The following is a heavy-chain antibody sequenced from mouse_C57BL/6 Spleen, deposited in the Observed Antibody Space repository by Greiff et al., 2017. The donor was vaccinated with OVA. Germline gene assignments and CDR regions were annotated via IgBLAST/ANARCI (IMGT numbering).Heavy chain of an antibody. J-gene: IGHJ2*01. V-gene: IGHV1-64*01. D-gene: IGHD1-1*01. CDR2: IHPNSGST. CDR1: GYTFTSYW. Sequence: QVQLKQSGAELVKPGASVKLSCKASGYTFTSYWMHWVKQRPGQGLEWIGMIHPNSGSTNYNEKFKSKATLTVDKSSSTAYMQLSSLTSEDSAVYYCARSDYGSSYYFDYWGQGTTLTVSS. CDR3: ARSDYGSSYYFDY.